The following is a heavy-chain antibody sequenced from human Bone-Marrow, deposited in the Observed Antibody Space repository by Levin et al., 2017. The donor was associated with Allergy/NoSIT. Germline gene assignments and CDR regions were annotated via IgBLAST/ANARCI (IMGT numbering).Heavy chain of an antibody. CDR3: VKGRRRDLAPLSGHIRDWFDP. CDR1: GGPFNGYN. D-gene: IGHD2/OR15-2a*01. J-gene: IGHJ5*02. Sequence: PSETLSLTCAYFGGPFNGYNWNWVRQTPGKGLEWIGEINHRGSTNYNPSLKTRVIISVDTPKRQFSLTLTSVTAADTGEYYCVKGRRRDLAPLSGHIRDWFDPWGQGTLVTVSS. CDR2: INHRGST. V-gene: IGHV4-34*01.